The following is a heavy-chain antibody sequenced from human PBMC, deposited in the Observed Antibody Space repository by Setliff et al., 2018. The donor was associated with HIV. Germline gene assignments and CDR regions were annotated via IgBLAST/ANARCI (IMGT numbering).Heavy chain of an antibody. CDR1: SGSFSGYF. D-gene: IGHD3-3*01. CDR2: INHGGST. J-gene: IGHJ4*02. Sequence: SETLSLTCAIYSGSFSGYFWSWIRQPPGKGLEWIGEINHGGSTNNNQSLKSRVTISVDTSKNKFSLKLTSVTAADSAVYYCASEYSNFWSGGFDYWAQGTPVTVSA. V-gene: IGHV4-34*01. CDR3: ASEYSNFWSGGFDY.